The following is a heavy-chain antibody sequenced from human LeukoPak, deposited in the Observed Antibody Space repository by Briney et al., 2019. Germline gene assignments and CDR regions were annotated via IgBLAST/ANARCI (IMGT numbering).Heavy chain of an antibody. J-gene: IGHJ3*02. Sequence: SETLSLTCAVYGGSFSGYYWSWIRQPPGKGLEWIGEINHSGSTDYNPSLKSRVTISVDTSKNQFSLKLSSVTAADTAVYYCASLHYCSSTSCYSQGAFDIWGQGTMVTVSS. CDR3: ASLHYCSSTSCYSQGAFDI. D-gene: IGHD2-2*01. V-gene: IGHV4-34*01. CDR2: INHSGST. CDR1: GGSFSGYY.